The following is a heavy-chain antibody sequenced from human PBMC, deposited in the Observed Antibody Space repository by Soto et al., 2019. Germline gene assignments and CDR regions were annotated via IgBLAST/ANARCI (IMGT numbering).Heavy chain of an antibody. D-gene: IGHD1-1*01. J-gene: IGHJ4*01. CDR1: GYIFSSYG. CDR2: VSAYNGNT. Sequence: QAQLVQSGAEVKKPGASVKVSCKASGYIFSSYGISWVRQAPGQELEWMGWVSAYNGNTNYPQKLQGRVTMTTDTSTSTAYMELRSLSSDDTAMYYCARDHGVGGSYYDYWGHGTLVTVSS. CDR3: ARDHGVGGSYYDY. V-gene: IGHV1-18*01.